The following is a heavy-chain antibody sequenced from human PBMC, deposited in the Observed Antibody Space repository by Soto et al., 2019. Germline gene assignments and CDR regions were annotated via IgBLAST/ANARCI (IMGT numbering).Heavy chain of an antibody. CDR3: VRDRYSNYGY. Sequence: EVQLVESGGGLVQTGGSLRLSCAASGFTFSNYWMSWVRQAPGKGLEWVANIKQDGSEKYYVDSVKGRFTISRDNAKNSLYLHMNSLRVEDTAVYYCVRDRYSNYGYWGQGTLVTVSS. D-gene: IGHD4-4*01. CDR1: GFTFSNYW. CDR2: IKQDGSEK. V-gene: IGHV3-7*01. J-gene: IGHJ4*02.